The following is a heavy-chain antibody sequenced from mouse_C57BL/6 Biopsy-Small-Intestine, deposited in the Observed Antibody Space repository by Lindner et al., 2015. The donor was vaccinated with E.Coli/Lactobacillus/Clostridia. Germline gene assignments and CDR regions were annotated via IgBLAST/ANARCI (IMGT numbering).Heavy chain of an antibody. V-gene: IGHV10-3*01. Sequence: VQLQESGGGLVQPKGSLKLSCAASGFTFNIYVMHWVRQAPGKGLEWVARIRSKSSNYATYYADSVKDRFTISRDDSQSMLYLQMNNLKTEDTALYYCVRDRDYFAYWGQGTLVTVSA. J-gene: IGHJ3*01. D-gene: IGHD2-4*01. CDR1: GFTFNIYV. CDR2: IRSKSSNYAT. CDR3: VRDRDYFAY.